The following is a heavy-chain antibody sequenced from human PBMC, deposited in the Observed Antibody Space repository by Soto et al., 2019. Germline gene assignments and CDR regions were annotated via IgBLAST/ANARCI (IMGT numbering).Heavy chain of an antibody. D-gene: IGHD6-13*01. CDR2: IIPIFGTA. V-gene: IGHV1-69*13. CDR3: ARDIVIAAAETFYYYYYMDV. CDR1: GGTFSSYA. J-gene: IGHJ6*03. Sequence: SVKVSCKASGGTFSSYAISWVRQAPGQGLEWMGGIIPIFGTANYAQKFQGRVTITADESTSTAYMELSSLRSEDTAVYYCARDIVIAAAETFYYYYYMDVWGKGTTVTVSS.